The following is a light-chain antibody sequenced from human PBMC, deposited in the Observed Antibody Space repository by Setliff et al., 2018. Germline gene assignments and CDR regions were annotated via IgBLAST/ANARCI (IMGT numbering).Light chain of an antibody. J-gene: IGLJ1*01. CDR3: CSYAGSYTSLYV. Sequence: QSVLTQPRSVSGSPGQSVTISCTGTSSDVGGYNYVSWYQQHPGKAPKLMIYDVSKRPSGVPDCFSGSKSGNTASLTISGLQAEDEADYYCCSYAGSYTSLYVFGTGTKVTVL. CDR1: SSDVGGYNY. CDR2: DVS. V-gene: IGLV2-11*01.